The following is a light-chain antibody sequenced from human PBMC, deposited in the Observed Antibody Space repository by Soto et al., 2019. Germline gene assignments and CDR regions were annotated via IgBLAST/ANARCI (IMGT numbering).Light chain of an antibody. CDR2: DVN. CDR3: ASYTAASTMV. Sequence: QSVLTQPASVSGSLGQSITISCTGTRSDIGSRNSVSWYQHHSGKAPKLMIYDVNIRPSGVSHRFSGSKSGNAASLTISGLQAEDEADYSCASYTAASTMVFGGGTKVTVL. CDR1: RSDIGSRNS. J-gene: IGLJ2*01. V-gene: IGLV2-14*03.